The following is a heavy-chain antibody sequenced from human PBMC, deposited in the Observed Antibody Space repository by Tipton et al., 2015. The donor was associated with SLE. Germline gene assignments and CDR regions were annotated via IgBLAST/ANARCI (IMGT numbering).Heavy chain of an antibody. CDR3: ARGYGGNLEYFQH. D-gene: IGHD4-23*01. V-gene: IGHV4-59*08. J-gene: IGHJ1*01. CDR2: IYYSGST. Sequence: TLSLTCTVSGGSISSYYWSWIRQPPGKGLEWIGYIYYSGSTNYNPSLKSRVTISVDTSKNQFSLKLSSVTAADTAVYYCARGYGGNLEYFQHWGQGTLVTVSS. CDR1: GGSISSYY.